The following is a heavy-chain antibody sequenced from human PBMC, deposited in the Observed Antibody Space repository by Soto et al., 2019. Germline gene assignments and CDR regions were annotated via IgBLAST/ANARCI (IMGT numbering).Heavy chain of an antibody. CDR2: VFYSGST. CDR3: ASRSGWYYFDY. V-gene: IGHV4-39*01. Sequence: QLQLQESGPGLVKPSETLSLTCTVSGGSISSNSYFWGWIRQPPGKGLEWIGTVFYSGSTYYNPYLKSRVTISVDTSQNEFSLKLSSVTAADTAVYYCASRSGWYYFDYWGQGTLVTVSS. J-gene: IGHJ4*02. D-gene: IGHD6-19*01. CDR1: GGSISSNSYF.